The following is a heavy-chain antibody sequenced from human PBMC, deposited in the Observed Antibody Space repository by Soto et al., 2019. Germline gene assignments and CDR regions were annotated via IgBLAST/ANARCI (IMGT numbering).Heavy chain of an antibody. CDR2: FDPEDGET. J-gene: IGHJ4*02. D-gene: IGHD3-16*02. CDR3: ATGVPAALYDYIWGSYRTFDY. Sequence: ASVKVSCKVSGYTLTELSMHWVRQAPGKGLEWMGGFDPEDGETIYAQKFQGRVTMTEDTSTDTAYMELSSLRSEDTAVYYCATGVPAALYDYIWGSYRTFDYWGQRTLVTVSS. V-gene: IGHV1-24*01. CDR1: GYTLTELS.